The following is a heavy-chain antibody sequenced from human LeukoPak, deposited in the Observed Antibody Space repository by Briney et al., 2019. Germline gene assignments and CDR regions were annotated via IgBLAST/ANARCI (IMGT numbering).Heavy chain of an antibody. CDR1: GFTFNNYW. V-gene: IGHV3-7*01. CDR2: IKEDGSEK. D-gene: IGHD3-22*01. Sequence: GGSLRLSCAASGFTFNNYWMRWVRQAPGKGLEWVAIIKEDGSEKYYVDSVKGRFTIFRDNAKNSLYLQINSLRAEDTAIYYCARRGYIGSNGYDYWGQGTLVTVSS. CDR3: ARRGYIGSNGYDY. J-gene: IGHJ4*02.